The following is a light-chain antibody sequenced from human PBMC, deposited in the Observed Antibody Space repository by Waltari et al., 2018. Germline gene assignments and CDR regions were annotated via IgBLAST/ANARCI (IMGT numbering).Light chain of an antibody. V-gene: IGKV1-5*01. CDR3: QQLNSFLYT. CDR2: DAS. Sequence: DIQMTQSPSTLSPSVGDTVTITCRASQSISDYLAWYQQKPGKAPKLLIYDASTLKNGVPSRFSGSGSGTDFTLTISSLQPEDFATYYCQQLNSFLYTFGQGTKLEIK. J-gene: IGKJ2*01. CDR1: QSISDY.